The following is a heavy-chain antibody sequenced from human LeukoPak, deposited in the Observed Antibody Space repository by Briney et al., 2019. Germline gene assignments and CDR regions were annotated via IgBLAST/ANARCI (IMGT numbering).Heavy chain of an antibody. CDR3: ARDLISGDDVYYYDSSGYYYDY. D-gene: IGHD3-22*01. CDR2: INPNSGGT. J-gene: IGHJ4*02. V-gene: IGHV1-2*02. CDR1: GYTFTGYY. Sequence: ASVKVSCKASGYTFTGYYMHWVRQAPGQGLEWMGWINPNSGGTNYAQKFQGRVTMTRDTSISTAYMELSRLRSDDTAVYYCARDLISGDDVYYYDSSGYYYDYWGQGTLVTVSS.